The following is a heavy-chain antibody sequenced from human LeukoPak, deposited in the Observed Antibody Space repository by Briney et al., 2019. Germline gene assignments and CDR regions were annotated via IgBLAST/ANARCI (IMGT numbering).Heavy chain of an antibody. V-gene: IGHV4-34*01. D-gene: IGHD5-24*01. CDR2: IDHSGST. Sequence: KPSETLSLTCAVYGGSFSGYSWSWIRQPPGKGLEWIGEIDHSGSTNYNPSLKSRVTISVDTSKNQFSLKLISAIAADTAVYYCARVKETTTTFHYFDYYMDVWGKGTTVTVSS. CDR1: GGSFSGYS. J-gene: IGHJ6*03. CDR3: ARVKETTTTFHYFDYYMDV.